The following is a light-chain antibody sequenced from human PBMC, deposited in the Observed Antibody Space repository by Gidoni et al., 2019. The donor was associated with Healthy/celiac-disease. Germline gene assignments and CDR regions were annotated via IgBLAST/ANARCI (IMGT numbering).Light chain of an antibody. CDR2: GAS. Sequence: EIVFTQSPATLSLSPGERSTLSCRASQSVSSYLAWYQQKPGQAPRLLIYGASNRATGIPARFSGSGSGTDFTLTISSLEPEDFAVYYCQQRSNWPHTFGGGTKVEIK. V-gene: IGKV3-11*01. J-gene: IGKJ4*01. CDR3: QQRSNWPHT. CDR1: QSVSSY.